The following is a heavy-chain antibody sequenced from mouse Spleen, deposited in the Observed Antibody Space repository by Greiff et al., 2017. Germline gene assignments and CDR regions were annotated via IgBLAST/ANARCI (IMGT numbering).Heavy chain of an antibody. CDR2: ISSGSSTI. J-gene: IGHJ1*01. CDR3: ARWILRGYFDV. Sequence: EVKVVESGGGLVQPGGSRKLSCAASGFTFSSFGMHWVRQAPEKGLEWVAYISSGSSTIYYADTVKGRFTISRDNPKNTLFLQMTSLRSEDTAMYYCARWILRGYFDVWGAGTTVTVSS. V-gene: IGHV5-17*02. CDR1: GFTFSSFG.